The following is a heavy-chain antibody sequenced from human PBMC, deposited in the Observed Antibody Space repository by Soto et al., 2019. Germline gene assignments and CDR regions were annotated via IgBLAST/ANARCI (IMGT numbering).Heavy chain of an antibody. CDR1: GGSFTSTNYF. D-gene: IGHD3-22*01. CDR3: ARLHIYDSRAAPTPVFHP. Sequence: QLQESGPGLVKPSETLSLTCTVSGGSFTSTNYFWGWIRQPPGKGLEWIGYMYYNGNTFYSPSLQSRVTMSVDTSKRQFSLDLSSVTAADTAMYSCARLHIYDSRAAPTPVFHPWGLGAMVTVSS. CDR2: MYYNGNT. J-gene: IGHJ1*01. V-gene: IGHV4-39*01.